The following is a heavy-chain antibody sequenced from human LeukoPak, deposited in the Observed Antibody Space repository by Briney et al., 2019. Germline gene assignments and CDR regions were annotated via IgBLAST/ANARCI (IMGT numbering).Heavy chain of an antibody. CDR2: IYDGGDT. Sequence: GGSLRLSCAASGFTVSDNYMNWVRQAPGKGLEWVSVIYDGGDTYYADSVKGRFIISRDNSENTLFLQMNNLTVEDTAVYFCARCGGTLRFLGWCVDGLDVWAQGTTVTVSS. V-gene: IGHV3-66*01. J-gene: IGHJ6*02. CDR1: GFTVSDNY. D-gene: IGHD6-19*01. CDR3: ARCGGTLRFLGWCVDGLDV.